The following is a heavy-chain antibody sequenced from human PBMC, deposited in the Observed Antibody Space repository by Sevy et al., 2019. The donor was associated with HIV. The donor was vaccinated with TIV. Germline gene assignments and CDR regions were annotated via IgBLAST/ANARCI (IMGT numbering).Heavy chain of an antibody. CDR2: ISGSGGST. D-gene: IGHD3-10*01. V-gene: IGHV3-23*01. CDR1: GFTFSSYA. Sequence: GGSLRLSCAASGFTFSSYAMSWVRQAPGKGLEWVSAISGSGGSTYYADSVKGRFTISRDNSKNTLYLQMNSLRAEDTAAYYWAKDQHGGNPYYFDYWGQGTLVTVSS. J-gene: IGHJ4*02. CDR3: AKDQHGGNPYYFDY.